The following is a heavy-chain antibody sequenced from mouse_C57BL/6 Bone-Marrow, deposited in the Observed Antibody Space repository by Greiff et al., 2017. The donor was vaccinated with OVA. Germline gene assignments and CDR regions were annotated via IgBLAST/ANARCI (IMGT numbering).Heavy chain of an antibody. J-gene: IGHJ1*03. D-gene: IGHD1-1*01. V-gene: IGHV1-85*01. CDR3: AREYYGSSAYWYFDV. CDR1: GYTFTSYD. Sequence: VQGVESGPELVKPGASVKLSCKASGYTFTSYDINWVKQRPGQGLEWIGWIYPRDGSTKYNEKFKGKATLTVDTSASTAYMELHSLTSEDSAVYFCAREYYGSSAYWYFDVWGTGTTVTVSS. CDR2: IYPRDGST.